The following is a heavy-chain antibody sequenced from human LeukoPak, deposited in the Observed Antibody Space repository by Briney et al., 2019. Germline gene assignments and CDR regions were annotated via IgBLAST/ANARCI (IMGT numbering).Heavy chain of an antibody. CDR3: ARVIIMGATGI. CDR2: ISSGGSTV. V-gene: IGHV3-48*03. Sequence: GGSLRLSCAASGFTFSSYEMNWVRQAPEKGLEWVSYISSGGSTVHYADSVKGRFTISRDNAKNSLYLQMNSLRAEDTAVYYCARVIIMGATGIWGQGTMVTVSS. J-gene: IGHJ3*02. D-gene: IGHD1-26*01. CDR1: GFTFSSYE.